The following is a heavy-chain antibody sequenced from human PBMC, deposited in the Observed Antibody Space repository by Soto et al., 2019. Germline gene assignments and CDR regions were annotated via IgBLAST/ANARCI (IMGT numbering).Heavy chain of an antibody. V-gene: IGHV1-8*01. Sequence: QVQLVQSGAEVREPGASVKVSCKASGYSFTSLDINWVRQTAGQGLEWMGWMEPSTGRTGYAQKFQGRVTMTRDTYIKTDYMELTTITSDDTAFYYCARGVSAGVDYWGQGNLVIVSS. CDR1: GYSFTSLD. D-gene: IGHD1-26*01. CDR3: ARGVSAGVDY. J-gene: IGHJ4*02. CDR2: MEPSTGRT.